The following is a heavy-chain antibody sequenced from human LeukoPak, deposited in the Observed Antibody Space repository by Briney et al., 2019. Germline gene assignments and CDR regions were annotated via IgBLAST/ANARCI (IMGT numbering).Heavy chain of an antibody. CDR2: ISGSGGST. V-gene: IGHV3-23*01. CDR3: AKGTYRSSWSWGNY. CDR1: GFTFSSYA. D-gene: IGHD6-13*01. J-gene: IGHJ4*02. Sequence: PGGSLRLSCAASGFTFSSYAMSWVRQAPGKGLEWVSAISGSGGSTYYADSVKGRFTISRDNSKNTLYLQMKSLRAEDKAVYYCAKGTYRSSWSWGNYWGQGTLVTVSS.